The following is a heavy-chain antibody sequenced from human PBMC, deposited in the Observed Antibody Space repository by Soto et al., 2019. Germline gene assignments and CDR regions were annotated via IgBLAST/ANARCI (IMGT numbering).Heavy chain of an antibody. D-gene: IGHD3-10*01. CDR2: INAGNGNT. J-gene: IGHJ6*02. CDR3: ARGGAGGVRGVIILDGMDV. CDR1: GYTFTSYA. V-gene: IGHV1-3*01. Sequence: QVQLVQSGAEVKKPGASVKVSCKASGYTFTSYAMHWVRQAPGQRLEWMGWINAGNGNTKYSQKFQGRVTITRDTSASTAYMELSSLRSEDTAVYYWARGGAGGVRGVIILDGMDVWGQGTTVTVSS.